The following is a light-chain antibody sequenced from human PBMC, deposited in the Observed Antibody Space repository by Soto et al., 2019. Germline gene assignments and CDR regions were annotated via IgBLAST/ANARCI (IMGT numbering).Light chain of an antibody. CDR3: GTWDSSLSSVV. CDR1: SSNIGNNY. CDR2: ANN. V-gene: IGLV1-51*01. J-gene: IGLJ2*01. Sequence: QSVLTQPPSVSAAPGQKVTISCSGSSSNIGNNYASWNQQLPGAAPKLLIYANNKRPSGTPDRVSGSKSGTSATLGITGLQTGDEADYYCGTWDSSLSSVVFGGGTKLTVL.